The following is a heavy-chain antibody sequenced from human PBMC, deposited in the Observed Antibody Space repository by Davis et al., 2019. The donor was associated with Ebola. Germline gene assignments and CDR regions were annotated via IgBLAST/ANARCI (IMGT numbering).Heavy chain of an antibody. CDR2: IKQDGSEK. CDR3: AKDSNWNPHYFDC. D-gene: IGHD1-1*01. J-gene: IGHJ4*02. CDR1: GFTFSSYW. Sequence: GEFLKISCAASGFTFSSYWMSWVRQAPGKGLEWVANIKQDGSEKYYVDSVKGRFTISRDNAKNSLYLQMNSLRAEDTAIYFCAKDSNWNPHYFDCWGQGTLVTVSS. V-gene: IGHV3-7*03.